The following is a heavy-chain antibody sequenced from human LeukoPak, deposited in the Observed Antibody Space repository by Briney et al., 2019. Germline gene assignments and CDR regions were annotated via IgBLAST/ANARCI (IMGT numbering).Heavy chain of an antibody. Sequence: ASVKVSCKASGYTFTSYGISWVRQAPGQGLEWMGWISAYNGNTNYAQKLQGRVTMTTDTSTSTAYMELRSLRSDDTAVYYCAGDRYYDILTGLNWFDPWGQGTLVTVSS. V-gene: IGHV1-18*01. CDR3: AGDRYYDILTGLNWFDP. J-gene: IGHJ5*02. D-gene: IGHD3-9*01. CDR1: GYTFTSYG. CDR2: ISAYNGNT.